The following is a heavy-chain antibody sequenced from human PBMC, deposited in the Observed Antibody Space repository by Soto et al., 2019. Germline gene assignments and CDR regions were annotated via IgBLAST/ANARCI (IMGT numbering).Heavy chain of an antibody. CDR2: IYSGGTT. CDR1: GFTVSSTNY. D-gene: IGHD5-12*01. V-gene: IGHV3-53*01. CDR3: HGYGY. Sequence: EVQVVESGGGLIQPGGSLRLSCVVSGFTVSSTNYISWVRQAPGKGLEWVSVIYSGGTTFYADSVKGRFTISRDNSKNTLYLQMNSLRAEETAVYYCHGYGYWGQGTLVTVSS. J-gene: IGHJ4*02.